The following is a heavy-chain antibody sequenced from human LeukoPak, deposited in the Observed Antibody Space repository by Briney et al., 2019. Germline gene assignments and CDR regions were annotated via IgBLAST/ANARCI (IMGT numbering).Heavy chain of an antibody. Sequence: GASVTVSCKASVYTFTNYDINWVRQAAGQGGEWMGWMNPNSGSTGYAQKFQGRVTITRNTSISTAYMELSGLRSEDTAVYYCARGRSTGYPYYFEYWGQGTLVTVSS. CDR2: MNPNSGST. V-gene: IGHV1-8*03. CDR3: ARGRSTGYPYYFEY. J-gene: IGHJ4*02. D-gene: IGHD5-12*01. CDR1: VYTFTNYD.